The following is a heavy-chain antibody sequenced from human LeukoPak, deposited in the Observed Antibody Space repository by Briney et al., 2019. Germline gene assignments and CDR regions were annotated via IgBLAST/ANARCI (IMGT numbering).Heavy chain of an antibody. Sequence: GRSLRLSCAASGFTFSSYAMSWVRQAPGKGLEWVSAISGSGGSTYYADSVKGRFTISRDNSKNTLYLQMNSLRAEDTAVYYCAKGCSSTSCSPLAEYFQHWGQGTLVTVSS. D-gene: IGHD2-2*01. CDR2: ISGSGGST. CDR1: GFTFSSYA. V-gene: IGHV3-23*01. J-gene: IGHJ1*01. CDR3: AKGCSSTSCSPLAEYFQH.